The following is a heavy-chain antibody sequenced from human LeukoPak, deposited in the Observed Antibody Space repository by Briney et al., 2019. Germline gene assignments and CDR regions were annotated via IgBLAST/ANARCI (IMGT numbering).Heavy chain of an antibody. CDR3: ARDSSGWYRASDFDY. CDR2: ISSSGSTI. D-gene: IGHD6-19*01. V-gene: IGHV3-48*03. J-gene: IGHJ4*02. CDR1: GFTFSSYE. Sequence: GGSLRHSCAASGFTFSSYEMNWVRQAPGKGLRWISYISSSGSTIYYADSVKGRFTISRENAKNSLYLQMYNLRAEDTAVYYCARDSSGWYRASDFDYWGQGTLVTVSS.